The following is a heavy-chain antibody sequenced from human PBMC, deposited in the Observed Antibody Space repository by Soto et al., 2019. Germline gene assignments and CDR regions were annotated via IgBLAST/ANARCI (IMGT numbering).Heavy chain of an antibody. V-gene: IGHV3-7*01. CDR3: ARDGFAAGLYLDT. CDR2: INEAGSEK. J-gene: IGHJ4*02. CDR1: VFVFMRYW. Sequence: GWSLRLSCAYSVFVFMRYWMRWVRQAPGKELKCVANINEAGSEKCYVDCVRGRFIISRDNDENSVYLQMNSLRAEDAALYNFARDGFAAGLYLDTWGQGTLVTVSS. D-gene: IGHD3-10*01.